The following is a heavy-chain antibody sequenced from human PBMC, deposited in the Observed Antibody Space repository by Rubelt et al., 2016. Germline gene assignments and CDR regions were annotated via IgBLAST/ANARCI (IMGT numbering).Heavy chain of an antibody. V-gene: IGHV3-23*01. CDR1: GFTFSSYA. Sequence: EVQLLESGGGLVQPGGSLRLSCAASGFTFSSYAMSWVRQAPGKGLEWVSAISGSGGSTYYADSVKGRFTISRDNSKNTLYLQMNSLGAEDTAVYYCASSIVVVPAANYYYGMDVWGQGTTVTVSS. CDR3: ASSIVVVPAANYYYGMDV. D-gene: IGHD2-2*01. J-gene: IGHJ6*02. CDR2: ISGSGGST.